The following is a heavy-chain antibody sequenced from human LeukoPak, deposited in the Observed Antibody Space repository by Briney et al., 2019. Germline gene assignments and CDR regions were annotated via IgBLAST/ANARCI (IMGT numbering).Heavy chain of an antibody. J-gene: IGHJ3*02. V-gene: IGHV3-48*02. Sequence: PGGSLRLSCAASGFTFSSYNMNWVRQAPGKGLEWVSYISSSSSTIYYADSVKGRFTISRDNPKNSLYLQMNRLRDEDTAVYYCARDYYDSTGYHDAFDIWGQGTMVTVSS. CDR1: GFTFSSYN. CDR2: ISSSSSTI. D-gene: IGHD3-22*01. CDR3: ARDYYDSTGYHDAFDI.